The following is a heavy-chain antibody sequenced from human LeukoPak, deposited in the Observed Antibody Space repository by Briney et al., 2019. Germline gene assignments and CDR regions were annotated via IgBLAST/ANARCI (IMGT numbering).Heavy chain of an antibody. CDR2: IIPIFGTA. CDR1: GGTFSSYA. D-gene: IGHD3-22*01. J-gene: IGHJ4*02. CDR3: ARVPYYYDSSGYYFGVDY. Sequence: ASVKVSCKASGGTFSSYAISWVRQAPRQGLEWMGGIIPIFGTANYAQKFQGRVTITADESTSTAYMELSSLRSEDTAVYYCARVPYYYDSSGYYFGVDYWGQGTLVTVSS. V-gene: IGHV1-69*01.